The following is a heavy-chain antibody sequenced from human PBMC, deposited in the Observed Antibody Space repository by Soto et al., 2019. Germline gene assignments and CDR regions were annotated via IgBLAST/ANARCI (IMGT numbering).Heavy chain of an antibody. D-gene: IGHD2-15*01. CDR1: GYTFTSYY. J-gene: IGHJ6*02. CDR3: ARDVSMDCSGGSCLALLFQITYGMDV. V-gene: IGHV1-46*01. Sequence: ASVKVSCKASGYTFTSYYMHWVRQAPGQGLEWMGIINPSGGSTSYAQKFQGRVTMTRDTSTSTVYMELSSLRSEDTAVYYCARDVSMDCSGGSCLALLFQITYGMDVWGQGTTVTVSS. CDR2: INPSGGST.